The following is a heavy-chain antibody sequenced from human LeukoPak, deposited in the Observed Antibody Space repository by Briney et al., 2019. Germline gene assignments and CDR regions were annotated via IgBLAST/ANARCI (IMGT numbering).Heavy chain of an antibody. CDR2: INPNSGGT. Sequence: ASVNVSCKASGYTFTGYYMHWVRQAPGQGLEWMGWINPNSGGTNYAQKFQGRVTMTRDTSISTAYMELSRLRSDDTAVYYCVRARSAYDYPFDYWGQGTLVTVSS. D-gene: IGHD5-12*01. J-gene: IGHJ4*02. CDR3: VRARSAYDYPFDY. CDR1: GYTFTGYY. V-gene: IGHV1-2*02.